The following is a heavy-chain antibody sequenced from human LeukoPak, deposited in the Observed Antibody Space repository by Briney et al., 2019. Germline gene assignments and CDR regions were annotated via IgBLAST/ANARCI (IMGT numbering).Heavy chain of an antibody. D-gene: IGHD6-13*01. CDR1: GFTFSSYS. Sequence: GGSLRLSCAASGFTFSSYSMNWVRQAPGKGLEWVSSISSSSYIYYADSVKGRFTISRDNTKNSLYLQMNSLRAEDTAVYYCARSFLSIAAAATDYWGQGTLVTISS. CDR3: ARSFLSIAAAATDY. CDR2: ISSSSYI. J-gene: IGHJ4*02. V-gene: IGHV3-21*01.